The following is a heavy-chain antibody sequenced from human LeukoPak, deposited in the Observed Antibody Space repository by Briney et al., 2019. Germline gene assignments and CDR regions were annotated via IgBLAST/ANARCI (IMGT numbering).Heavy chain of an antibody. V-gene: IGHV3-48*03. J-gene: IGHJ4*02. CDR1: GFTFSTYE. CDR3: ARAQGGYSYGYGDY. CDR2: ISSSGSPI. Sequence: GGSLRLSCAAFGFTFSTYEMIWVRQAPGKGLEWLSYISSSGSPIYYADSLRGRFTISRDNAKNSLYLQMNSLRAEDMAVYYCARAQGGYSYGYGDYWGQGTLVTVSS. D-gene: IGHD5-18*01.